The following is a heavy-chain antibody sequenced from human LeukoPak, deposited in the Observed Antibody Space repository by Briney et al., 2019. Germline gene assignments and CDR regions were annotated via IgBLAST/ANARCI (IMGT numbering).Heavy chain of an antibody. Sequence: GGSLRLSCAASGFTFSSYAMTWVRQAPGKGLEWVSTISNSGGSTYYADSVKGRFTISRDSSKNTLYLQMNCLRAEDTALYYCAKLRGGDGYKDSFDYWGQGTLVTVSS. CDR2: ISNSGGST. CDR3: AKLRGGDGYKDSFDY. J-gene: IGHJ4*02. V-gene: IGHV3-23*01. D-gene: IGHD5-24*01. CDR1: GFTFSSYA.